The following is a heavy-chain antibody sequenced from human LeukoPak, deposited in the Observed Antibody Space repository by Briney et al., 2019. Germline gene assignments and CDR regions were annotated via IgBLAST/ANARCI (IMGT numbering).Heavy chain of an antibody. CDR1: GYTFTGYY. V-gene: IGHV1-2*06. CDR2: IDPNSGGT. J-gene: IGHJ4*02. Sequence: ASVKVSCKASGYTFTGYYMHWVRQPPGQGLEWVGRIDPNSGGTNNAQKSQGRVAITRDTSISTAYMELSRLRSDDAAVYYCAIDYAVVNDYWGQGTLVTVSS. CDR3: AIDYAVVNDY. D-gene: IGHD6-19*01.